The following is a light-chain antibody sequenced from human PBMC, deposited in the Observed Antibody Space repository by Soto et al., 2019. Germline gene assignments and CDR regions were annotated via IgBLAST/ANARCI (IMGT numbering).Light chain of an antibody. CDR2: DAF. Sequence: EIVLTQSPATLSLSPGERATLSCRASQTISSYLAWYQQKPGQAPRLLIYDAFNRATGIPARFSGSGSGTDFTLSISSLQPEDFAVYYCQQRSSWPLTFGGGTKADIK. CDR1: QTISSY. V-gene: IGKV3-11*01. J-gene: IGKJ4*01. CDR3: QQRSSWPLT.